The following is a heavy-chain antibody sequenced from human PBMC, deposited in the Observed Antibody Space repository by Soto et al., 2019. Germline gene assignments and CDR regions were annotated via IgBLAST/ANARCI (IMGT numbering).Heavy chain of an antibody. J-gene: IGHJ4*02. Sequence: ASVKVSCKASGFTFTSSAMQWVRQARGQRLEWIGWIVVGSGNTNYAQKFQERVTITRDMSTSTAYMELSSLRSEDTAVYYCAAEYSDCSGGSCYSVDYWGQGTLVTVSS. D-gene: IGHD2-15*01. CDR1: GFTFTSSA. CDR2: IVVGSGNT. CDR3: AAEYSDCSGGSCYSVDY. V-gene: IGHV1-58*02.